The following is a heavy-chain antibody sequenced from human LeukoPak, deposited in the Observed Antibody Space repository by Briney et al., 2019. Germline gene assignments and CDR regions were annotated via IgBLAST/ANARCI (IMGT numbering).Heavy chain of an antibody. CDR3: ARVYDPDY. D-gene: IGHD5/OR15-5a*01. V-gene: IGHV4-34*01. CDR1: GGSFSGYY. J-gene: IGHJ4*02. Sequence: SETLSLTCAVYGGSFSGYYWSWIRQPPGKGLEWIGEINHSGSTNYNPSLKSRVTISVDTSKNQFSLKLSSVTAADTAVYYCARVYDPDYWGQGTLVTVSS. CDR2: INHSGST.